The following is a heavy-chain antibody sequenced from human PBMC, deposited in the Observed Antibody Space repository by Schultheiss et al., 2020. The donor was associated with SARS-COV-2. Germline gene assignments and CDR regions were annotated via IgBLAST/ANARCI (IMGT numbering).Heavy chain of an antibody. J-gene: IGHJ4*02. CDR2: ISWNSGSI. D-gene: IGHD6-19*01. CDR3: AKGGGQWLAFDY. Sequence: GGSLRLSCAASGFTFDDYAMHWVRQAPGKGLEWVSGISWNSGSIGYADSVKGRFTISRDNAKNSLYLQMNSLRAEDTALYYCAKGGGQWLAFDYWGQGTLVTVSS. V-gene: IGHV3-9*01. CDR1: GFTFDDYA.